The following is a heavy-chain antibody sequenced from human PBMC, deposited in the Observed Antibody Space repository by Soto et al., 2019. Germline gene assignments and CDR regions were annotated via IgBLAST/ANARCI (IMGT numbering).Heavy chain of an antibody. V-gene: IGHV4-34*01. D-gene: IGHD3-16*01. J-gene: IGHJ6*02. CDR3: ARGLGGEMATKQAYYYYGMDV. CDR1: GGSFSGYY. CDR2: INHSGST. Sequence: PSETLSLTCAVYGGSFSGYYWSWIRQPPGKGLEWIGEINHSGSTNYNPSLKSRVTISVDTSKNQFSLKLSSVTAADTAVYYCARGLGGEMATKQAYYYYGMDVWGQGTTVTVSS.